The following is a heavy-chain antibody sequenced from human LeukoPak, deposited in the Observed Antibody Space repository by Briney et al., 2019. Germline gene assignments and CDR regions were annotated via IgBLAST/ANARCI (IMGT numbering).Heavy chain of an antibody. D-gene: IGHD3-3*01. CDR1: GYTFTGYY. Sequence: GASVKVSCKASGYTFTGYYMHWVRQAPGQGLEWMGRINPNSGGTNYAQKFQGRVTMTRDTSIGTAYMELSRLRSDDTAVYYCARGGYDFVYYYYGMDVWGQGTTVTVSS. V-gene: IGHV1-2*06. CDR3: ARGGYDFVYYYYGMDV. J-gene: IGHJ6*02. CDR2: INPNSGGT.